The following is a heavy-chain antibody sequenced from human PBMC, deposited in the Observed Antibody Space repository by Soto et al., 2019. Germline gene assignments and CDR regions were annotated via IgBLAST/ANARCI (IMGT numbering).Heavy chain of an antibody. D-gene: IGHD3-3*01. CDR2: INPATGAA. V-gene: IGHV1-2*02. CDR1: GYPVTAYY. Sequence: QLHLVQSGAVVKKPGASVTVSCSASGYPVTAYYMHWVRQAPGRGLEWMGGINPATGAAKYTQTFQGRVTMSRETSTSTVFMGLGGLISEDTAVFYCARGGGVGVAGSAAFDMWGQGTLVTVSS. J-gene: IGHJ3*02. CDR3: ARGGGVGVAGSAAFDM.